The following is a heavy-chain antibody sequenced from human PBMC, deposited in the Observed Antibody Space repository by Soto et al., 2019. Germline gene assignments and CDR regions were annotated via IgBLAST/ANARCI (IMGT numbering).Heavy chain of an antibody. CDR1: GGTFSSYA. CDR2: IIPIFGTA. CDR3: ARSEGGSWTSWPYFDY. J-gene: IGHJ4*02. D-gene: IGHD3-10*01. V-gene: IGHV1-69*13. Sequence: GASVKVSCKASGGTFSSYAISWVRQAPGQGLEWMGGIIPIFGTANYAQKFQGRVTITADESTSTAYMELSSLRSEDTAVYYCARSEGGSWTSWPYFDYWGQGTRVTVAS.